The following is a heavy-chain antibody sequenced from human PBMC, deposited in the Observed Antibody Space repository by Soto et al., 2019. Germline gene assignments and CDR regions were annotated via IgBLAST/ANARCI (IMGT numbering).Heavy chain of an antibody. D-gene: IGHD3-22*01. Sequence: PGGSLRLSCAASGFTFSSYAMSWVRQAPGKGLEWVSAISGSGGSTYYADSVRGRFTISRDNSKNTLYLQMNSLRAEDTAVYYCAKALYYDSSPFAYWGQGTLVTVSS. V-gene: IGHV3-23*01. CDR1: GFTFSSYA. J-gene: IGHJ4*02. CDR3: AKALYYDSSPFAY. CDR2: ISGSGGST.